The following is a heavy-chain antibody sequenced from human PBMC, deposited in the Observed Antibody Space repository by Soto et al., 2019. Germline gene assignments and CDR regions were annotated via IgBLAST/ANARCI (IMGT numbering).Heavy chain of an antibody. J-gene: IGHJ4*02. CDR3: AKDKALYYYDSSGSYDY. CDR1: GFTFSSYA. D-gene: IGHD3-22*01. V-gene: IGHV3-23*01. CDR2: ISGSGGST. Sequence: PGGSLRLSCAASGFTFSSYAMSWVRQAPGKGLEWVSAISGSGGSTYYADSVKGRFTISRDNSKNTLYLQMNSLRAEDTAVYYCAKDKALYYYDSSGSYDYWGQGTLVTVSS.